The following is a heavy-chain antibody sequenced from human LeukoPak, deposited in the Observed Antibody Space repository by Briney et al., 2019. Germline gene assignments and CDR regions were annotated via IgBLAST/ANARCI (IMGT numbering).Heavy chain of an antibody. Sequence: GGSLRLSCVASGFTFTDYGIHWVRQAPGKGLEWAAFIRYDGSNKYYADSVKGRFTISRDNSKNTLYLQMNSLRAADTAVYYCAKDPTHYRVWDDYDSTVLSYWGQGTLVTVSS. V-gene: IGHV3-30*02. D-gene: IGHD3-22*01. CDR3: AKDPTHYRVWDDYDSTVLSY. J-gene: IGHJ4*02. CDR1: GFTFTDYG. CDR2: IRYDGSNK.